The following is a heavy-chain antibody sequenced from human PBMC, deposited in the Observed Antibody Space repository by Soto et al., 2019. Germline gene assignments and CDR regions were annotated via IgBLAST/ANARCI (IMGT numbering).Heavy chain of an antibody. D-gene: IGHD3-22*01. V-gene: IGHV4-39*01. CDR3: ARQAATTYAYDSSGSYPFEY. CDR1: VGSISSSSYY. Sequence: WETLSLTCTFSVGSISSSSYYCGWIRQPPWKGLEWIGSIYYSGSTYYNPSLKSRVTISVDTSKNQFSLKLSSVTAADTAVYYCARQAATTYAYDSSGSYPFEYWCQGTLVTVSS. CDR2: IYYSGST. J-gene: IGHJ4*02.